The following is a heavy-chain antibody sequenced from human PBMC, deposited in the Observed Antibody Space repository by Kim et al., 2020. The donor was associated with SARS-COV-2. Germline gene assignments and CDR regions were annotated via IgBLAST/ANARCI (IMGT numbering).Heavy chain of an antibody. D-gene: IGHD5-12*01. CDR1: GYTFTSYA. CDR2: INTNTGNP. CDR3: ARDKDYSGHKYFDY. V-gene: IGHV7-4-1*02. Sequence: ASVKVSCKASGYTFTSYAMNWGRQAPGQGLEWMGWINTNTGNPTYAQGFTGRFVFSLDTSVSTAYLQISSLKAEDTAVYYCARDKDYSGHKYFDYWGQGTLVIVSS. J-gene: IGHJ4*02.